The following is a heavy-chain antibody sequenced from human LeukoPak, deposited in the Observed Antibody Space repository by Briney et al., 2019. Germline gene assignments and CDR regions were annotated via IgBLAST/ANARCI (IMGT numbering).Heavy chain of an antibody. V-gene: IGHV3-30*18. D-gene: IGHD5-12*01. CDR3: AKDVTSPARVANPDY. J-gene: IGHJ4*02. CDR1: GFTFRTLA. CDR2: ISYDGSNK. Sequence: GGSLRLSCAGSGFTFRTLAMHWVRQAPGKGLEWVAVISYDGSNKYYADSVKGRFTISRDNSKNTLYLQMNSLRTEDSAVYFCAKDVTSPARVANPDYWGQGTLVTVSS.